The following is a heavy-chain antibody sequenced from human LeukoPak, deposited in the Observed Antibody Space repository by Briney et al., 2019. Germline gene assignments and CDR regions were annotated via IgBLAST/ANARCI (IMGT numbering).Heavy chain of an antibody. CDR3: ASPYSGYDYNFDH. J-gene: IGHJ4*02. CDR2: ISSNGGST. Sequence: GRPLRLSCSASGFTFSSYAMHWVRQAPGKGLEYVSSISSNGGSTYYADSVKGRFTISRDNSKNTLFLQMSSLRTEDTAVYYCASPYSGYDYNFDHWGQGTLVTVSS. V-gene: IGHV3-64D*06. D-gene: IGHD5-12*01. CDR1: GFTFSSYA.